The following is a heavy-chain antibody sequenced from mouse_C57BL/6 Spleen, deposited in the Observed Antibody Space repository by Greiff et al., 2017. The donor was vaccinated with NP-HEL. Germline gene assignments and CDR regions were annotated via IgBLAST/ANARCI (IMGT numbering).Heavy chain of an antibody. D-gene: IGHD4-1*01. CDR2: IYPGDGDT. CDR1: GYAFSSSW. Sequence: VQLQQSGPELVKPGASVKISCKASGYAFSSSWMNWVKQRPGKGLEWIGRIYPGDGDTNYNGKFKGKATLTADKSSSTAYMQLSSLTSEDSAVYFCAREDWDEYYFDYWGQGTTLTVSS. V-gene: IGHV1-82*01. J-gene: IGHJ2*01. CDR3: AREDWDEYYFDY.